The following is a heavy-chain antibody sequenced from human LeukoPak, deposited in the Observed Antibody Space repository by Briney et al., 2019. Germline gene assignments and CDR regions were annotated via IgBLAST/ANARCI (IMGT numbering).Heavy chain of an antibody. J-gene: IGHJ6*02. D-gene: IGHD6-13*01. CDR3: AKDLGEYSSLLLLQYYYYGMDV. V-gene: IGHV3-7*04. Sequence: PGGSLRLSCAASGFTFSSYWMSWVRQAPGKGLEWVANIKQDGSEKYYVDSVKGRFTISRDNAKNSLYLQMNSLRAEDTAVYYCAKDLGEYSSLLLLQYYYYGMDVWGQGTTVTVSS. CDR1: GFTFSSYW. CDR2: IKQDGSEK.